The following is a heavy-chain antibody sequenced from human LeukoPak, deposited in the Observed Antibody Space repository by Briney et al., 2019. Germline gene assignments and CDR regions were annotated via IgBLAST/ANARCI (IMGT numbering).Heavy chain of an antibody. CDR3: AVGRVVRRNYYGMDV. D-gene: IGHD3-3*01. CDR1: GGSFSGYY. J-gene: IGHJ6*02. Sequence: PSETLSLTCAVYGGSFSGYYWSWIRQPPGKGLEWIGEINHSESTNYNPSLKSRVTISVDTSKNQFSLKLSSVTAADTAVYYCAVGRVVRRNYYGMDVWGQGTTVTVSS. CDR2: INHSEST. V-gene: IGHV4-34*01.